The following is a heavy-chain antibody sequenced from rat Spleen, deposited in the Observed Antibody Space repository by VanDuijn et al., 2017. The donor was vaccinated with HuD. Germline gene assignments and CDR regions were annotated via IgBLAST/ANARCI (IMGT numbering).Heavy chain of an antibody. J-gene: IGHJ3*01. Sequence: EVQLVESGGGLVQPGRSLKLSCAASGFTFSSFAMAWVRQAPTKGLEWVATISYDGSSTYYRDSVKGRFTISRDNAKSTLYLQMDSLRSEDTATYYCARQDYGGYWFAYWGQGTLVTVSS. D-gene: IGHD1-11*01. CDR1: GFTFSSFA. CDR2: ISYDGSST. CDR3: ARQDYGGYWFAY. V-gene: IGHV5-29*01.